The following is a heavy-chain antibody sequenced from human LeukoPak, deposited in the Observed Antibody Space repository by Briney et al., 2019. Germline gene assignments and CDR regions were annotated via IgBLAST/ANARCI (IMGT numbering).Heavy chain of an antibody. Sequence: WMGWMNPNSGNTGYAQKFQGRVTMTRNTSISTAYMELSSLRSEDTAVYYCARGELLSATDYWGQGTLVTVSS. D-gene: IGHD2-2*01. V-gene: IGHV1-8*01. CDR3: ARGELLSATDY. CDR2: MNPNSGNT. J-gene: IGHJ4*02.